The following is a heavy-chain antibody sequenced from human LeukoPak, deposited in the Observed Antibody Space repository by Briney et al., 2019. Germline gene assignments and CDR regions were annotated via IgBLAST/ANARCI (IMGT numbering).Heavy chain of an antibody. J-gene: IGHJ4*02. D-gene: IGHD6-19*01. V-gene: IGHV3-49*04. CDR2: ISGGTT. CDR3: SRGSGWLSVY. Sequence: GSLRLSCAASDFSFNTYNMNWVRQTPGKGLEWIGFISGGTTEYAASVKGRFTISRDDSTSIAYLQMNSLTTEDTAVYYCSRGSGWLSVYWGQGTLVTVSS. CDR1: DFSFNTYN.